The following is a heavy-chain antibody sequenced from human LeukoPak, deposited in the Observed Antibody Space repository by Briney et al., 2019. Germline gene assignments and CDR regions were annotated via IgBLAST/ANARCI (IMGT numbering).Heavy chain of an antibody. Sequence: GGSLRLSCAASGFTFSSYAMRWVRQAPGKGLEWVSAISGSGGSTYYADSVKGRFTISRDISKSTLYLEMSSLKAEDSAIYYCSRGRYGDYSRSGYYYGMDVWGQGTTVTVSS. D-gene: IGHD4-17*01. J-gene: IGHJ6*02. V-gene: IGHV3-23*01. CDR1: GFTFSSYA. CDR2: ISGSGGST. CDR3: SRGRYGDYSRSGYYYGMDV.